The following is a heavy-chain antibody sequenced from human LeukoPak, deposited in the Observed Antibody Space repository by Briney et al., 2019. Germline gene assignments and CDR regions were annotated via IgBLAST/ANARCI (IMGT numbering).Heavy chain of an antibody. CDR2: IYSGGST. CDR3: ARYYYDSSGYDALDI. V-gene: IGHV3-53*04. J-gene: IGHJ3*02. CDR1: GFTVSSNY. D-gene: IGHD3-22*01. Sequence: GGSLRLSCAASGFTVSSNYMCWVRQAPGKGLEWVSVIYSGGSTYYADSVKGRFTISRHNSKNTLYLQMNSLRAEDTAVYYCARYYYDSSGYDALDIWGQGTMVTVSS.